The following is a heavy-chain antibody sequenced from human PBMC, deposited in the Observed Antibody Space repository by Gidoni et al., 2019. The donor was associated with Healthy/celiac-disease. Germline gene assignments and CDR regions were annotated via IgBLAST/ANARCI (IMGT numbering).Heavy chain of an antibody. J-gene: IGHJ4*02. CDR1: GGPISSGGYY. CDR2: IYYSGST. CDR3: ARAPPRTTVTYYFDY. Sequence: QVQLQESGPGLVKPSQTLSLTCTVSGGPISSGGYYWSRIRQHPGKGLEWIGYIYYSGSTYYNPSLKSRVTISVDTSKNQFSLKLSSVTAADTAVYYCARAPPRTTVTYYFDYWGQGTLVTVSS. V-gene: IGHV4-31*03. D-gene: IGHD4-17*01.